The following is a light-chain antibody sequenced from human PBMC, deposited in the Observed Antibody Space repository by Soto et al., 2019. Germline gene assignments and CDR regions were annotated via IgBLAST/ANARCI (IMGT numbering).Light chain of an antibody. V-gene: IGKV1-16*01. CDR3: QQDQRYPPS. CDR1: EGINIY. CDR2: GAT. J-gene: IGKJ4*01. Sequence: DIQMTQSPPSLSASVGDRVTIICRASEGINIYLAWFQQKPGKAPKALSDGATSLQRGVPSRFSGRGGDTDFSLTISSMQPEDIATYYCQQDQRYPPSCGGGTKVEIK.